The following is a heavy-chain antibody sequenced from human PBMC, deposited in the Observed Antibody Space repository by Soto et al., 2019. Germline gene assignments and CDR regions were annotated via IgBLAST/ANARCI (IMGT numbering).Heavy chain of an antibody. CDR1: GGSVSSGSNY. CDR3: ARGSIGTTSD. CDR2: IYYSGST. D-gene: IGHD1-1*01. J-gene: IGHJ4*02. Sequence: XETLTRTCTVPGGSVSSGSNYWSWIRQPPGKGLEWIGYIYYSGSTNYNPSLKSRVTISVDTSKNQFSLKLSSVTAADTAVYYCARGSIGTTSDWGQGSLVTVSS. V-gene: IGHV4-61*01.